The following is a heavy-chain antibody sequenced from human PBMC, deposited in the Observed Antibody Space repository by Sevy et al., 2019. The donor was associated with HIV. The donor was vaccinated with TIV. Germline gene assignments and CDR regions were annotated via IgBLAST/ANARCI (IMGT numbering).Heavy chain of an antibody. J-gene: IGHJ6*02. V-gene: IGHV3-21*01. Sequence: GGSLRLSCAASGFTFSSYSMNWVRQAPGKGLEWVSSVSSLSNYIYYEDSVKGRFTISRDNAKNSLYLQMNNLRVEDTAVYYCARDRKGEYSAYDGAGYFGMDVRGQRITVTVSS. D-gene: IGHD5-12*01. CDR3: ARDRKGEYSAYDGAGYFGMDV. CDR1: GFTFSSYS. CDR2: VSSLSNYI.